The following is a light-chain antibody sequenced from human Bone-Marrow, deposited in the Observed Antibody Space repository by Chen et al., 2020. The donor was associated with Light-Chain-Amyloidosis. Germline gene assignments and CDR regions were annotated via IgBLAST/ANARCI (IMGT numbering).Light chain of an antibody. CDR3: QVWDRSSDRPV. Sequence: SYVLTQPSSVSVAPGQTATIACGGNNIGSTSVHWYQQTPGQAPLLVVYDDSDRPSGIPERLSGSNSGNTATLNISRVEARDEADYYCQVWDRSSDRPVFGGGTKLTVL. J-gene: IGLJ3*02. CDR1: NIGSTS. CDR2: DDS. V-gene: IGLV3-21*02.